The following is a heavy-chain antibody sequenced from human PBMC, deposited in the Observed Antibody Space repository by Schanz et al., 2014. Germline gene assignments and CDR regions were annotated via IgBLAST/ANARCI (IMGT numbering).Heavy chain of an antibody. CDR1: GYTFTSYG. CDR2: INPNSDGT. V-gene: IGHV1-2*02. CDR3: ARGDVNWFDP. Sequence: QVQLVQSGTEVKKPGASVKVSCKASGYTFTSYGVSWVRQAPGQGLEWMGWINPNSDGTKYAQKFQGRVTMTRDTSVNTAYLDLSSLTSDDTAVYYCARGDVNWFDPWGQGTLVTVSS. J-gene: IGHJ5*02.